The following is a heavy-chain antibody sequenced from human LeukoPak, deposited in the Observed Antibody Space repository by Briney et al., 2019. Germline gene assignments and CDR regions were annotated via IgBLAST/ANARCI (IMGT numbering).Heavy chain of an antibody. V-gene: IGHV3-48*02. CDR3: ARDPSYSSSSGVDY. Sequence: GGSLRLSCAASGFTFSSYSMNWVRQAPGKGLEWVSYISSSSSTIYYADSVKGRFTISRDNAKNSLYLQMNSLRDEDTAVYYCARDPSYSSSSGVDYWGQGTLVTVSS. J-gene: IGHJ4*02. D-gene: IGHD6-6*01. CDR2: ISSSSSTI. CDR1: GFTFSSYS.